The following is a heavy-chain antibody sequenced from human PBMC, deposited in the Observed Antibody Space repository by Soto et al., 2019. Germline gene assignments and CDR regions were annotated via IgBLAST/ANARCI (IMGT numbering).Heavy chain of an antibody. V-gene: IGHV4-30-4*01. CDR1: GDSMNNGDYF. J-gene: IGHJ4*02. CDR2: ISYSGST. D-gene: IGHD3-22*01. CDR3: ARDRAHFYESSGRFDL. Sequence: SETLSLTCSVSGDSMNNGDYFWTWIRQTPGKGLQWIGYISYSGSTFYNPSLKTRLAMSVDTSKNQFSVRLRSVTAEDTAVYYCARDRAHFYESSGRFDLWGQGMMVTLTS.